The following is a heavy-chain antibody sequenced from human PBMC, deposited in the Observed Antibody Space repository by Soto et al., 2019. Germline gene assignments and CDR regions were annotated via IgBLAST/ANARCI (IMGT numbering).Heavy chain of an antibody. CDR1: GYTFTSCA. CDR2: INAGNGNT. D-gene: IGHD3-22*01. J-gene: IGHJ5*02. Sequence: GASVKVSCKASGYTFTSCAMHWVRQAPGQRLEWMGWINAGNGNTKYSQKFQGRVTITRDTSASTAYMELSSLRSEDTAVYYCARGPSYDSSGYYPYNWFDPWGQGTLVTVS. CDR3: ARGPSYDSSGYYPYNWFDP. V-gene: IGHV1-3*01.